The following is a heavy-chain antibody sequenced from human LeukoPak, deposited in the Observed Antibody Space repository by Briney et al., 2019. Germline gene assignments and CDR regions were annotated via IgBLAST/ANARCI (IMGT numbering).Heavy chain of an antibody. CDR3: ARNLVPAAIRGSGAFDI. J-gene: IGHJ3*02. D-gene: IGHD2-2*01. V-gene: IGHV1-69*13. CDR2: IIPIFGTA. CDR1: GGTFSSYA. Sequence: ASVKVSCKASGGTFSSYAISWVRQAPGQGLEWMGGIIPIFGTANYAQKFQGRVTITADESTSTAYMELSSLRSEDTAVYYCARNLVPAAIRGSGAFDIWGQGTMVTVSS.